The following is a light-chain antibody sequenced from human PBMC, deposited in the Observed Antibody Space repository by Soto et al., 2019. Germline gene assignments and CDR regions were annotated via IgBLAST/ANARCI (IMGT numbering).Light chain of an antibody. CDR3: GTWDSSLSAEWV. Sequence: QSVLTQPPSVSAAPGQKVTISCSGSSSNIGNNYVSWYQQLPGTAPKLLIYDNNKRPSGIPDRFSGSKSGTSATLGITGLQTGDEADYYCGTWDSSLSAEWVFGRGTKLTVL. CDR2: DNN. CDR1: SSNIGNNY. J-gene: IGLJ3*02. V-gene: IGLV1-51*01.